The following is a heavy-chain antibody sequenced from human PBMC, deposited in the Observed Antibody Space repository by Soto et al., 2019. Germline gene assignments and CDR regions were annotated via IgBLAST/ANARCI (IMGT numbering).Heavy chain of an antibody. CDR1: GYTFTGYY. V-gene: IGHV1-2*02. CDR3: ATQFHHCGGDCYRGPYFGMDV. CDR2: INPYTGGT. Sequence: QVQLVQSGSEVKEPGASVKVSCKASGYTFTGYYVLWVRQAPGQGPECMGWINPYTGGTNYAQKFQSRVTMIRDTSISTAYMELSKLISDDTAVYYCATQFHHCGGDCYRGPYFGMDVWGQGTTVTVSS. J-gene: IGHJ6*02. D-gene: IGHD2-21*02.